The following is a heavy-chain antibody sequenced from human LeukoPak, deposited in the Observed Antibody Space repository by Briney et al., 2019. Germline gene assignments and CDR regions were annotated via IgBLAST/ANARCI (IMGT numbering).Heavy chain of an antibody. CDR3: ARVPCDTTRFHWDNWFDP. V-gene: IGHV1-46*01. Sequence: GASVKVSCKASGYTFISNYIHWLRQSPGQGLEWMGIINPNGGSATYSQKFQDRVTMTRDTSTSTVYMELSSLTFEDTAVYYCARVPCDTTRFHWDNWFDPWGQGTLVTVSS. CDR2: INPNGGSA. D-gene: IGHD1-26*01. CDR1: GYTFISNY. J-gene: IGHJ5*02.